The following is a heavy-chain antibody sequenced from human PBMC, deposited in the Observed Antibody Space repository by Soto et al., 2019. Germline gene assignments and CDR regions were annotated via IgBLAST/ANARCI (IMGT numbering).Heavy chain of an antibody. D-gene: IGHD5-12*01. CDR3: ARGRGLRGWFDP. V-gene: IGHV4-34*01. Sequence: SETLSLTCAVYGGSFSGYYWSWIRQPPGKGLEWIGEINHSGSTNYNPSLKSRVTISVDTSKNQFSLKLSSVTAADTAVYYCARGRGLRGWFDPWGQGTLVTVSS. CDR1: GGSFSGYY. J-gene: IGHJ5*02. CDR2: INHSGST.